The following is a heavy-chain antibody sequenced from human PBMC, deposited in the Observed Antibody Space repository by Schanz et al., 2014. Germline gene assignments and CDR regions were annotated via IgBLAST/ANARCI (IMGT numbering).Heavy chain of an antibody. V-gene: IGHV3-11*05. CDR1: GFTFSDYY. D-gene: IGHD6-19*01. J-gene: IGHJ3*02. CDR2: VSSNNIYT. Sequence: QVQLVESGGGLVKPGGSLRLSCTASGFTFSDYYMTWIRQAPGKGLEWVSYVSSNNIYTKYADSVRGRFTISRDNAKNSLYLEMTSLIAEDTAVYYCAKCIGWYGRCAFDIWGQGTMVTVSS. CDR3: AKCIGWYGRCAFDI.